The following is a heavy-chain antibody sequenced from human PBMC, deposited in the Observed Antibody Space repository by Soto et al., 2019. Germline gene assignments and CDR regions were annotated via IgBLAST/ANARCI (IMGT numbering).Heavy chain of an antibody. Sequence: PGGSLRLSCAASGFTFSSYSMNWVRQAPGKGLEWLSYISSSSNTIFYADSVKGRFTISRDSANSSLYLQLNSLRDDDTAVYFCARGLGWRRGPFDFWGQGT. J-gene: IGHJ4*02. CDR3: ARGLGWRRGPFDF. V-gene: IGHV3-48*02. CDR1: GFTFSSYS. D-gene: IGHD2-21*01. CDR2: ISSSSNTI.